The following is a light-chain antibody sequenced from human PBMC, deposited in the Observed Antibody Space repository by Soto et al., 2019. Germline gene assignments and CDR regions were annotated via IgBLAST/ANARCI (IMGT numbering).Light chain of an antibody. CDR2: GAS. CDR3: QLYGSSPPFT. Sequence: EIVFMQSPGTLSLSPGERAILSCRASQSVTNNYLAWYRQKPGQAPKLLIYGASNRVTGIPDRFSGSGSGTDFTLPISRLEPEDFAVYYCQLYGSSPPFTFGPGTKVDIK. J-gene: IGKJ3*01. V-gene: IGKV3-20*01. CDR1: QSVTNNY.